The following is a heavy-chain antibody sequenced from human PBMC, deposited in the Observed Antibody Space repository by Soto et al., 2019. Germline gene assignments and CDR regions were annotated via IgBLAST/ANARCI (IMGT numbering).Heavy chain of an antibody. CDR3: AKGGLQWLVTSDFTY. Sequence: VQLVESGGGVVQPGRSLRLSCAASGFTFSDYAMHWVRQAPGKGLEWVAVVSHDGRNTPYADSVKGRFTISRDSSKNPVSLVMTSLRAEDTGVCYWAKGGLQWLVTSDFTYWGQGALVTVSS. J-gene: IGHJ4*02. CDR2: VSHDGRNT. CDR1: GFTFSDYA. D-gene: IGHD6-19*01. V-gene: IGHV3-30*18.